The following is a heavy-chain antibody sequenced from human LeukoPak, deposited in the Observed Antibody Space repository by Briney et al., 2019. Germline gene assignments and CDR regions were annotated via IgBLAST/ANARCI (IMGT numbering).Heavy chain of an antibody. CDR1: GGSFSGYY. V-gene: IGHV4-34*01. J-gene: IGHJ6*03. CDR2: INHSGST. D-gene: IGHD2-2*01. Sequence: SETLSLTCAVYGGSFSGYYWSWIRQPPGKGLEWIGEINHSGSTNYNPSLKSRVTISVDTSKNQFSLKLSSVTAADTAVYYCARQCPLYCSSTSCHGYYYYMDVWGKGTTVTVSS. CDR3: ARQCPLYCSSTSCHGYYYYMDV.